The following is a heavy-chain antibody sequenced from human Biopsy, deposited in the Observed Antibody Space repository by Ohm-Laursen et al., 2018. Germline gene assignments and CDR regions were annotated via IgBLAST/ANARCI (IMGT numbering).Heavy chain of an antibody. Sequence: ASVKVSCKASSYTFTDYNIHWMRQAPGQGLEWLGYINCKTGATNYAQKLQGTATMTRDTSISTAYLALGSLRSADTAIYYCARDPLNGHKHFDYWGQGSLVTVSS. J-gene: IGHJ4*02. V-gene: IGHV1-2*02. CDR1: SYTFTDYN. CDR2: INCKTGAT. CDR3: ARDPLNGHKHFDY. D-gene: IGHD2-8*01.